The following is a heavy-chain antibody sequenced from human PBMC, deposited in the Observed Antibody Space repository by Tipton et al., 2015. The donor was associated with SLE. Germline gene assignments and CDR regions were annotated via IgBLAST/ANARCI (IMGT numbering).Heavy chain of an antibody. CDR3: ARGGSVFGVVLNWFDP. Sequence: GLVKPSETVSLTCDVSGYSISTDFYWGYIRQPPGKGLEWIGEINHSESTNYNPSLKSRVTISADRSKSQFSLKLTSVTAADTAVYYCARGGSVFGVVLNWFDPWGQGTLVTVSS. J-gene: IGHJ5*02. V-gene: IGHV4-38-2*01. D-gene: IGHD3-3*01. CDR1: GYSISTDFY. CDR2: INHSEST.